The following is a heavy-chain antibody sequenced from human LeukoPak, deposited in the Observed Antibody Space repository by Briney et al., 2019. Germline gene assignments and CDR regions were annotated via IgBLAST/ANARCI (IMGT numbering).Heavy chain of an antibody. CDR3: ARRYYDILTGTLNAFDI. CDR2: IYPGDSDT. Sequence: GESLKISCKGSGYSFTSYWIGWVRQMPGKGLEWMGIIYPGDSDTRYSPSFQGQVTISADKSISTAYLQWSSLKASDTAMYYCARRYYDILTGTLNAFDIWGQGTMVTVSS. V-gene: IGHV5-51*01. J-gene: IGHJ3*02. CDR1: GYSFTSYW. D-gene: IGHD3-9*01.